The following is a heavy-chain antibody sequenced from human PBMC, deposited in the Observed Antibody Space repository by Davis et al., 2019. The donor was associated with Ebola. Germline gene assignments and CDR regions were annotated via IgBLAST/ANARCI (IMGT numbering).Heavy chain of an antibody. V-gene: IGHV4-39*01. CDR1: GGSISSSHYY. D-gene: IGHD1-1*01. CDR3: ARQTNNSPAGTFDY. Sequence: SETLSLTCTVSGGSISSSHYYWGWIRQPPGKGLEWLGSIYSFGSTYNNPSLRSRVTTSVDTPKNQFSLKLNSVTAADTAVYFCARQTNNSPAGTFDYWGRGTLVTVSS. J-gene: IGHJ4*01. CDR2: IYSFGST.